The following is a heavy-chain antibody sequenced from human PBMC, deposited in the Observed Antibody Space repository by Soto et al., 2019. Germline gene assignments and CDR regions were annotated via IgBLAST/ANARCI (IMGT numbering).Heavy chain of an antibody. V-gene: IGHV3-30-3*01. Sequence: PGGSLRLSCEGSGFTSSSYVMHWVRQAPGKGLEWVALISFDVSKKSYADSVKGRFTISRDTSKNMMYLQMNSLRPEDTAVYYCARGVFYYYGSSGYSPDYWGQGTLVTVSS. CDR3: ARGVFYYYGSSGYSPDY. J-gene: IGHJ4*02. CDR2: ISFDVSKK. D-gene: IGHD3-22*01. CDR1: GFTSSSYV.